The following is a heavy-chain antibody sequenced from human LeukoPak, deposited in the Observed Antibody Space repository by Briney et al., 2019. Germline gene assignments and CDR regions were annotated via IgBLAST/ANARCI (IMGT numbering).Heavy chain of an antibody. CDR1: GFIFSNHG. V-gene: IGHV3-30*18. J-gene: IGHJ4*02. CDR3: AKELRGGSIWRYYFDY. D-gene: IGHD6-13*01. Sequence: GGSLRLSCAASGFIFSNHGMHWVRQAPGKELEWVALISNDGSNIYYADSVKGRFTISRDNSKNTLYLQMNSLRAEDTAVYYCAKELRGGSIWRYYFDYWGQGTLVTVSS. CDR2: ISNDGSNI.